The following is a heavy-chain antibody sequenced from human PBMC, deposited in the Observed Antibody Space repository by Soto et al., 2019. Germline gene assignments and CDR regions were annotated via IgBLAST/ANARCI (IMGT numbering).Heavy chain of an antibody. CDR2: ISPGIGAT. D-gene: IGHD3-10*01. CDR3: ARDMAGSYKGLDY. Sequence: ASVKVSCKASGYTLNTYTLHWVRQAPGQGLEWMGWISPGIGATKYSRKFQGRVTFTRDASASTAIMDLSSLGSEDTAVYYCARDMAGSYKGLDYWGQGTLVTVSS. V-gene: IGHV1-3*01. J-gene: IGHJ4*02. CDR1: GYTLNTYT.